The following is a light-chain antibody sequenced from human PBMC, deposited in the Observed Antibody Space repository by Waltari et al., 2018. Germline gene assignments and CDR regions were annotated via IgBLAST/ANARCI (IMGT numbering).Light chain of an antibody. V-gene: IGKV3-20*01. CDR1: QSGGRS. J-gene: IGKJ1*01. Sequence: ETVLTQSPGTLSLSPGEGATLSCRASQSGGRSLVWYQQKPGRAPRLLIYGASIRATGIPDRFTGSGSGTDFSLTISRLEPGDSAVYYCQMYVRLPVTFGQGTKVEI. CDR3: QMYVRLPVT. CDR2: GAS.